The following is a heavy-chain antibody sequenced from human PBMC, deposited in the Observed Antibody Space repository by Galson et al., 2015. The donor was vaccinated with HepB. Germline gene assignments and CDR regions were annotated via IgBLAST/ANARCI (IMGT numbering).Heavy chain of an antibody. V-gene: IGHV3-15*07. CDR3: TTDPGDHSGNQEGY. D-gene: IGHD1-26*01. CDR2: IKSKTDGGTT. J-gene: IGHJ4*02. CDR1: GFTFSNAW. Sequence: SLRLSCAASGFTFSNAWMNWVRQAPGKGLEWVGRIKSKTDGGTTDYAAPVKGRFTISRDDSKNTLYLQMNSLKTEDTAVYYCTTDPGDHSGNQEGYWGQGTLVTVSS.